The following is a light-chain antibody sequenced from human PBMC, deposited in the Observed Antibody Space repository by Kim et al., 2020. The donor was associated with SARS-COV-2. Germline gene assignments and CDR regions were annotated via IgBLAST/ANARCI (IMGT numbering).Light chain of an antibody. CDR3: QQSYSTLT. CDR1: QSISSY. CDR2: AAS. Sequence: DIQMTQSPSSLSASVGDRVTITCRASQSISSYLNWYQQKPGKAPKLLIYAASSLQSGVPSRFSGSGSGTDFTLTISSLQPGDFATCYCQQSYSTLTFGGRTKVDIK. V-gene: IGKV1-39*01. J-gene: IGKJ4*01.